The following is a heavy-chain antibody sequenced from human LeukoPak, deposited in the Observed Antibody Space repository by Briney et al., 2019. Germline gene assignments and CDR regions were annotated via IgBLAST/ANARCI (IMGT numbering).Heavy chain of an antibody. V-gene: IGHV1-2*02. Sequence: ASVKVSCKASGYSFTGYYMHWVRQAPAQGLEWMGWINPNSGGTSYAQKFQGRVTMNRDTSISTAYMELSRLRSDDTAVYYCARDPQEYCGGGSCYLYYFDYWGQGTLVTVSS. CDR1: GYSFTGYY. D-gene: IGHD2-15*01. CDR3: ARDPQEYCGGGSCYLYYFDY. CDR2: INPNSGGT. J-gene: IGHJ4*02.